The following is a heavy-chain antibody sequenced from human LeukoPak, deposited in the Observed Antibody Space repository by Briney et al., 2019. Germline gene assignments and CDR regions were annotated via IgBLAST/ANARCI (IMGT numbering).Heavy chain of an antibody. CDR1: GLTFSNYG. V-gene: IGHV3-23*01. CDR3: ARGLHRVAVAGTGSFPFDY. Sequence: GGSLRLSCVASGLTFSNYGISWVRQAPGKGLEWVSAISSTGGTTYYADSVKGRFTISRDNSKNTLYLQMNSLRAEDTAIYYCARGLHRVAVAGTGSFPFDYWGQGTLVTVSS. CDR2: ISSTGGTT. J-gene: IGHJ4*02. D-gene: IGHD6-19*01.